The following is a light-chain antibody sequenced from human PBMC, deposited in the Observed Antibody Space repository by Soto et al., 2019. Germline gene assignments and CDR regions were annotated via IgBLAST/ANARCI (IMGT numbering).Light chain of an antibody. J-gene: IGKJ2*01. CDR3: QQSDSTPYT. Sequence: DIQMTQSPSSLSASVGDRVTITCRASQTISTYLNWYQQKPGKAPSLLIYGASSLLSGVPSRFSGSGSGTDFTLTIASLQPEDFSTYYCQQSDSTPYTFGQGTKVDI. CDR1: QTISTY. V-gene: IGKV1-39*01. CDR2: GAS.